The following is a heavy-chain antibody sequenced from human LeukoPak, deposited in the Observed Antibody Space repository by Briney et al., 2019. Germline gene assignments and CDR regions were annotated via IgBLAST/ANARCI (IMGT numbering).Heavy chain of an antibody. V-gene: IGHV3-23*01. CDR1: GFTFSSSA. CDR3: AKGYYGSGSYGWFDY. J-gene: IGHJ4*02. CDR2: ISGSGDRT. D-gene: IGHD3-10*01. Sequence: PGGSLRLSCAASGFTFSSSAMSWVRQAPGKVLEWVSTISGSGDRTYYADSVKGRFTISRDNSKNTLFLHMNSLRAEDTAVYSCAKGYYGSGSYGWFDYWGQGTLVTVSS.